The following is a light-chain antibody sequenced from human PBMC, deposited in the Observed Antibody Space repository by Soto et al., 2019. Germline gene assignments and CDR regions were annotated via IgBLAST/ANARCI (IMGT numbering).Light chain of an antibody. J-gene: IGKJ5*01. CDR1: QSISSY. V-gene: IGKV1-5*01. CDR2: DAS. CDR3: QQYNSYSSWT. Sequence: DIQMTQSPSTLSASVGDRVTITCRASQSISSYLNWYQQKPGKAPKLLIYDASSLESGVPSRFSGSGSGTEFTLTISSLQPDDFATYYCQQYNSYSSWTFGQGTRLEIK.